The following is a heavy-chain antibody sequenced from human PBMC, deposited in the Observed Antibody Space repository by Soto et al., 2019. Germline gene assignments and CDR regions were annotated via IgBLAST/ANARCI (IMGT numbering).Heavy chain of an antibody. CDR3: AKTRDGYYYDDSGYSFFDY. D-gene: IGHD3-22*01. CDR2: ISGSGSNT. V-gene: IGHV3-23*01. CDR1: GFTFNNYA. Sequence: EVQLLESGGGLVQPGGSLRLSCAASGFTFNNYAMTWVRQAPGKGLEWVSSISGSGSNTYYTDSVKGRFIFSRDNSNNTLWLQMNSLRAEDTAVYYCAKTRDGYYYDDSGYSFFDYWGQGTLVTVSS. J-gene: IGHJ4*02.